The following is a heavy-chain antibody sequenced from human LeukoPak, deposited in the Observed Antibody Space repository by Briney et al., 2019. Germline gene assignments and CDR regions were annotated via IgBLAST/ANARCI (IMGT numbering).Heavy chain of an antibody. CDR1: GLTFSSYA. CDR3: AKVHDSGGYLFFDY. J-gene: IGHJ4*02. CDR2: INESGGNT. Sequence: GGSLRLSCAASGLTFSSYAMNWVRQAPGKGLEWVSTINESGGNTYYADSVKGRFTISRGNSKNTLYLQMNSLRAEDTAVYYCAKVHDSGGYLFFDYWGQGTLVTVSS. V-gene: IGHV3-23*01. D-gene: IGHD3-22*01.